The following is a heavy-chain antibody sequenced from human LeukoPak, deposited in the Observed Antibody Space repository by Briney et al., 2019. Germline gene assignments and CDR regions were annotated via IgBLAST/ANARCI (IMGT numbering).Heavy chain of an antibody. CDR1: GFTFSDYY. CDR3: AAERYDSHCCWFDP. Sequence: PGGSLRLSCAVSGFTFSDYYMSWIRQAPGKGLEWVSYISSGGSTISHADSVKGRFTISRDNAENSLYLQMNSLRSEDTAVYYCAAERYDSHCCWFDPWGQGTLVTVSS. CDR2: ISSGGSTI. J-gene: IGHJ5*02. V-gene: IGHV3-11*01. D-gene: IGHD3-22*01.